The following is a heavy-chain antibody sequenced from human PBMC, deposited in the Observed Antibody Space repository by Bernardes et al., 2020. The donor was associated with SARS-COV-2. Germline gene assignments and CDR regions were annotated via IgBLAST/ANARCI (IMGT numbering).Heavy chain of an antibody. CDR1: GFPFISFA. D-gene: IGHD1-1*01. CDR2: ISGSGGRT. CDR3: AKPGTDY. Sequence: GGSLRLSCAASGFPFISFAMSWVRQAPGKGLEWVSVISGSGGRTNYADSVKGRFTISRDNSKNTLFLQMNSLRDEDTAVYYCAKPGTDYWGQGTLVTVSS. V-gene: IGHV3-23*01. J-gene: IGHJ4*02.